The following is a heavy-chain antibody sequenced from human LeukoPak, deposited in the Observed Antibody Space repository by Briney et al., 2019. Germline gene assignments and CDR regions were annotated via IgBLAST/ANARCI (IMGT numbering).Heavy chain of an antibody. V-gene: IGHV4-34*01. J-gene: IGHJ4*02. CDR3: ASPLGYCSSTNCYGDY. D-gene: IGHD2-2*01. CDR2: IYYSGST. Sequence: SETLSLTCAVYGGSFSGYYWSWIRQPPGKGLEWIGSIYYSGSTYYNPSLKSRVTISVDTSKDQFSLKLSSVTAADTAVYYCASPLGYCSSTNCYGDYWGQGTLVTVSS. CDR1: GGSFSGYY.